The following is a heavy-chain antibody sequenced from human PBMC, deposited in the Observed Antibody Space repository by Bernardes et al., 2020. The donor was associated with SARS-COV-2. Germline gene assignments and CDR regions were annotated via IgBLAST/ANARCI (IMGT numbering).Heavy chain of an antibody. CDR3: ARSPTDYCSGGSCYRDAFDI. V-gene: IGHV1-2*04. Sequence: ASVKVSCKASGDTFTSYAFSWVRQAPGQGLEWMGWINPNSGCTNYAQKFQGWVTMTRDTSISTAYMELSRLRSDDTAVYYCARSPTDYCSGGSCYRDAFDIWGQGTMVTVSS. D-gene: IGHD2-15*01. J-gene: IGHJ3*02. CDR2: INPNSGCT. CDR1: GDTFTSYA.